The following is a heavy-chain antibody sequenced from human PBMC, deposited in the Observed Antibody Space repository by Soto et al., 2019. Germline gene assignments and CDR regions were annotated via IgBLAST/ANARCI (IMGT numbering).Heavy chain of an antibody. V-gene: IGHV1-69*06. Sequence: SVKVSCKASGGTFSSYAISWVRQAPGQGLEWMGGIIPIFGTANYAQKFQGRVTITADKSTSTAYMELSSLRSEDTAVYYCARGLCGDSAYALSWFDPWGQGTLVT. CDR3: ARGLCGDSAYALSWFDP. J-gene: IGHJ5*02. D-gene: IGHD5-12*01. CDR2: IIPIFGTA. CDR1: GGTFSSYA.